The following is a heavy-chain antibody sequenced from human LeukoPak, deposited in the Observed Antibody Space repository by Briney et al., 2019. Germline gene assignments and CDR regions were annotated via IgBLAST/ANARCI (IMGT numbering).Heavy chain of an antibody. CDR3: AKGMDRGYDLVPFDY. J-gene: IGHJ4*02. CDR2: ISGSGSST. CDR1: GFTFSSYA. Sequence: GGSLRLSCAASGFTFSSYAMIWVRQAPGKGLEWVSTISGSGSSTYYADSVKGRFTISRDNSKNTLYLQMNSLRAEDTAVYYCAKGMDRGYDLVPFDYWGQGALVTVSS. D-gene: IGHD5-12*01. V-gene: IGHV3-23*01.